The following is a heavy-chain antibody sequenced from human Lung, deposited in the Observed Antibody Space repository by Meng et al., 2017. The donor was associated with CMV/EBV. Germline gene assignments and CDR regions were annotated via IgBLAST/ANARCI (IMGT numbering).Heavy chain of an antibody. V-gene: IGHV3-7*01. Sequence: GEXXKISCAASGFTFGSYWMSWVRQAPGKGLAWVANINQDGSVKYYVDSVKGRFTISRDNAKNSLYLQMNSLRVEDTAVYYCARDSDGKDYWGQGTLVTVSS. D-gene: IGHD5-24*01. J-gene: IGHJ4*02. CDR3: ARDSDGKDY. CDR1: GFTFGSYW. CDR2: INQDGSVK.